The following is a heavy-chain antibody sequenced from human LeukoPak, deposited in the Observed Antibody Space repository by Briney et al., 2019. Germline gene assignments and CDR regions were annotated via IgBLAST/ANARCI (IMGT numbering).Heavy chain of an antibody. J-gene: IGHJ4*02. V-gene: IGHV3-30-3*01. CDR3: ARDRGIAVAGTFS. CDR2: ISYDGSNK. CDR1: GFTFSSYA. D-gene: IGHD6-19*01. Sequence: GGSLRLSCAASGFTFSSYAMSWVRQAPGKGLEWVAVISYDGSNKYYADSVKGRFTISRDNSKNTLYLQMNSLRAEDTAVYYCARDRGIAVAGTFSWGQGTLVTVSS.